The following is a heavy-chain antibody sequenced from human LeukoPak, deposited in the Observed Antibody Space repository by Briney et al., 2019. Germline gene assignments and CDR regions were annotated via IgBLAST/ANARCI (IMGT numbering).Heavy chain of an antibody. CDR2: ISGDGGST. V-gene: IGHV3-43*02. CDR1: GFTFGDYA. J-gene: IGHJ6*02. CDR3: AKDRGSYYFYGMDV. Sequence: GGSLRLPCAASGFTFGDYAMHWVRQAPGKGLEWVSLISGDGGSTYYAASVEGRFTISRDNNKNSLYLQMNSLRTEDTALYYCAKDRGSYYFYGMDVWGQGTTVTVSS.